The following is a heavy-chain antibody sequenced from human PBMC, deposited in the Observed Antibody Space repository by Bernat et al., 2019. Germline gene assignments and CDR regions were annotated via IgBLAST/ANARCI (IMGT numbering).Heavy chain of an antibody. CDR2: INPKNGGT. CDR3: ATDHSVDDAFDI. CDR1: GYTFTGYY. Sequence: QVQLVQSGAEVKKPGASVKVSCKASGYTFTGYYMHWVRQAPGQGLEWMGWINPKNGGTSYAQSFQGRVTMTRDTSTSTAYMELSRLRSDDTAVYYCATDHSVDDAFDIWGQGTLVTVSS. J-gene: IGHJ3*02. V-gene: IGHV1-2*02. D-gene: IGHD2-21*01.